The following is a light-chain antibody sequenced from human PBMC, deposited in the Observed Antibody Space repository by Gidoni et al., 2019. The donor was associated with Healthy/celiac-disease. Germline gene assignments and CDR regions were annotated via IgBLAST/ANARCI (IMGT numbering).Light chain of an antibody. CDR2: QDS. CDR3: QAWDSSTGV. J-gene: IGLJ1*01. CDR1: QWGDKY. V-gene: IGLV3-1*01. Sequence: SYELTQPPSVSVAPGQTASITCAGEQWGDKYACWYQQKPGQSPVLVIYQDSKRPSGIPERFSGSNSGNTATLTISGTQAMDEADYYCQAWDSSTGVFGTGTKVTVL.